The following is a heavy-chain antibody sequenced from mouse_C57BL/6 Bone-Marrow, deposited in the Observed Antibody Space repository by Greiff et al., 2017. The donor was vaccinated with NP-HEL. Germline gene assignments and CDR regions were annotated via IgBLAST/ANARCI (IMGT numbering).Heavy chain of an antibody. CDR1: GFTFSNYW. V-gene: IGHV6-3*01. Sequence: EVKLVESGGGLVQPGGSMKLSCVASGFTFSNYWMNWVRQSPEKGLEWVAQIRLKSDNYATHYAESVKGRFTISRDDSKSSVYLQMNNLRAEDTGICYCTSHYCGRSWYFDVWGTGTTVTVSS. CDR3: TSHYCGRSWYFDV. J-gene: IGHJ1*03. CDR2: IRLKSDNYAT. D-gene: IGHD1-1*01.